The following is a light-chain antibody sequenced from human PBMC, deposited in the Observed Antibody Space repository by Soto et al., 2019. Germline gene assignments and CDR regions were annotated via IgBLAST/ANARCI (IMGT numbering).Light chain of an antibody. CDR1: SSDVGGYNY. Sequence: QSVLTQPASVSGSPGQSISISCTGTSSDVGGYNYVSWYQQHPGKAPKLMIYDVTNRPSGISSRFSGSKSGNTASLTISGLHAEDEADYYCSSYTRSSTVVFGGGTKLTVL. CDR3: SSYTRSSTVV. CDR2: DVT. J-gene: IGLJ2*01. V-gene: IGLV2-14*01.